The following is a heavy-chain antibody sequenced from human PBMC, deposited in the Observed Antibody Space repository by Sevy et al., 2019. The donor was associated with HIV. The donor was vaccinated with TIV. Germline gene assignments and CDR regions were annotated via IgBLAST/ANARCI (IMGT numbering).Heavy chain of an antibody. V-gene: IGHV3-7*03. CDR2: IKKDGTEK. D-gene: IGHD2-2*01. Sequence: GGSLRLSCAASGFTFSNYWMSWVRQAPGKGLEWVATIKKDGTEKYYVDSVRGRFIMSRDNAKNSLYLQMNSLRVEDTALYYCARDCSSTTCLWGLDFWGQGTTVTVSS. CDR1: GFTFSNYW. CDR3: ARDCSSTTCLWGLDF. J-gene: IGHJ6*02.